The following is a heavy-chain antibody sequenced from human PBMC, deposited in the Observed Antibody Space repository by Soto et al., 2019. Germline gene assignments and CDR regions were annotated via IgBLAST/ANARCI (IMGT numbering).Heavy chain of an antibody. J-gene: IGHJ3*02. CDR1: GFSLTTSGVG. Sequence: QITLKESGPTLLKPTQTLTLTCTFCGFSLTTSGVGVGWISQPPGKALEWVALFYWDDDKRYSPSLKRRLTHTKDTSKNQVVLTMINMDPVDTATYYCAHSYMVRGVIIPFDIWGQGTMVTVS. D-gene: IGHD3-10*01. V-gene: IGHV2-5*02. CDR3: AHSYMVRGVIIPFDI. CDR2: FYWDDDK.